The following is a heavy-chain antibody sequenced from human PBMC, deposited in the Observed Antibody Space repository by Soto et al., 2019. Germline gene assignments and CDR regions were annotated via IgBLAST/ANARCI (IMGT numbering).Heavy chain of an antibody. CDR2: IYHSGST. J-gene: IGHJ4*02. Sequence: QLQLQESGSGLVKPSQTLSLTCAVSGGSISSGGYSWSWIRQPPGKGLEWIGYIYHSGSTYYNPSPQSRVTLAVDRSKTQVPLKLSSVTAADTAVYYCAAGGGLPRYYWGQGTLVTVSS. CDR1: GGSISSGGYS. D-gene: IGHD5-12*01. V-gene: IGHV4-30-2*01. CDR3: AAGGGLPRYY.